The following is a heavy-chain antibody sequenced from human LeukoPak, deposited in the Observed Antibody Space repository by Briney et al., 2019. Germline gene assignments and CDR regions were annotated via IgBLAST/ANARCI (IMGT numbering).Heavy chain of an antibody. CDR1: GGSISSSSYY. D-gene: IGHD3-22*01. J-gene: IGHJ4*02. CDR3: ARRGYDSSGYYYAY. V-gene: IGHV4-39*01. Sequence: SETLSLTCTVSGGSISSSSYYWGWIRQPPGKGLEWIGSIYYSGSTYYNPSLKSRVTISVDTSKNQFSLKLSPVTAADTAVYYCARRGYDSSGYYYAYWGQGTLVTVSS. CDR2: IYYSGST.